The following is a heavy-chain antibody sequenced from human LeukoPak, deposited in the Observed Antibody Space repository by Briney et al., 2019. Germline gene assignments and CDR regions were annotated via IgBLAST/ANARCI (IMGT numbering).Heavy chain of an antibody. D-gene: IGHD3-10*01. CDR2: IHYSGST. Sequence: SETLSLTCNVSGDSITSTYYWGWIRQPPGKGLEWIGYIHYSGSTNYNPSLKSRVTISVDTSKNQFSLKLSSVTAADTAVYYCARVEEGYGSGRRENYYYYMDVWGKGTTVTLSS. CDR1: GDSITSTYY. CDR3: ARVEEGYGSGRRENYYYYMDV. J-gene: IGHJ6*03. V-gene: IGHV4-59*01.